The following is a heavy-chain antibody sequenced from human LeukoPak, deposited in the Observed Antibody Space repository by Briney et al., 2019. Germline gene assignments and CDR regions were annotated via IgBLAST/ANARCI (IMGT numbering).Heavy chain of an antibody. Sequence: SETLSLTCTVSGGSISSYYWNWIRQPPGKGLEWIGYIYYSGSTNYNPSLKSRVTISVDTSKNQFSLRLSSVTAADTAVYYCARLLSSQYCSGGSCYGRSYYYYMDVWGKGTTVTISS. D-gene: IGHD2-15*01. CDR1: GGSISSYY. V-gene: IGHV4-59*01. CDR3: ARLLSSQYCSGGSCYGRSYYYYMDV. J-gene: IGHJ6*03. CDR2: IYYSGST.